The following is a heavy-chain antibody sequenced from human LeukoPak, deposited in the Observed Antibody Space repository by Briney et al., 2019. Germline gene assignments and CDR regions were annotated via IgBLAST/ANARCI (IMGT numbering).Heavy chain of an antibody. CDR1: GFTFSTYA. V-gene: IGHV3-23*01. Sequence: GGSLRLSCAASGFTFSTYAMSWVRQAPGKGLEWVSTIGGGGGGTYYADSVKGRFTISRDTSKNTLFLQMNSLRAEDTAVYYCARNDFGSGWLGDNWGQGTLVTVFS. CDR2: IGGGGGGT. CDR3: ARNDFGSGWLGDN. D-gene: IGHD6-19*01. J-gene: IGHJ4*02.